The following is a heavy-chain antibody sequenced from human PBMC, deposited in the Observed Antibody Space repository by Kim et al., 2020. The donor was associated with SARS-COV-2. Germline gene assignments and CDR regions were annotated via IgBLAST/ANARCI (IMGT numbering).Heavy chain of an antibody. J-gene: IGHJ4*02. V-gene: IGHV1-69*13. CDR2: IIPIFGAP. CDR1: GGTFSSYA. Sequence: SVKVSCKASGGTFSSYAFRWVRQAPGQGLEWMGGIIPIFGAPDYSQNFHGRVTITADESTSTVYMELSSLRSEDTAMYYCSAMAETAGGGVDDSWGQGTLVTVSS. D-gene: IGHD2-8*02. CDR3: SAMAETAGGGVDDS.